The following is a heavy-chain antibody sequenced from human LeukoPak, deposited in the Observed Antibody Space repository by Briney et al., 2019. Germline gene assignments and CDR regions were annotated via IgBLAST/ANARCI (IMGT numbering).Heavy chain of an antibody. CDR3: ARIVVVPAAIFPYYYYYMDV. CDR1: GGSFSGYY. D-gene: IGHD2-2*02. CDR2: INHSGST. J-gene: IGHJ6*03. V-gene: IGHV4-34*01. Sequence: SETLSLTXAVYGGSFSGYYWSWIRQPPGKGLEWIGEINHSGSTNYNPSLKSRVTISVDTSKNQFSLKLSSVTAADTAVYYCARIVVVPAAIFPYYYYYMDVWGKGTTVTVSS.